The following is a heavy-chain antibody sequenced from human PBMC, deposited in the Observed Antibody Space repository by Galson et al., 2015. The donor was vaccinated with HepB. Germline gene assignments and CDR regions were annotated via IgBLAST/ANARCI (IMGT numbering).Heavy chain of an antibody. CDR3: ARGTYCSGLNCYFYYGMDV. J-gene: IGHJ6*02. D-gene: IGHD2-15*01. Sequence: SLRLSCAASGFTFSGYTMHWARQAPGKGLEWVAVISYDGTTKYYADSVKGRFTVSRDNTKNTLYLQMNSLRAEDTAVYYCARGTYCSGLNCYFYYGMDVWGQGTTVIVSS. V-gene: IGHV3-30*04. CDR2: ISYDGTTK. CDR1: GFTFSGYT.